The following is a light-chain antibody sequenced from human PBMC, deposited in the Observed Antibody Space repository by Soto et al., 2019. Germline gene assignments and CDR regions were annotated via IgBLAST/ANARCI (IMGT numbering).Light chain of an antibody. Sequence: EIVMTQSPFTLSVSPGESATIFCRASERISTNLAWYQQKPGQAPRLLIYSESTRATGVPARFSGSGSATEFTLTISSLQPEDFATYYCQQYSNWLTWTFGQGTKVDIK. CDR3: QQYSNWLTWT. V-gene: IGKV3-15*01. CDR2: SES. J-gene: IGKJ1*01. CDR1: ERISTN.